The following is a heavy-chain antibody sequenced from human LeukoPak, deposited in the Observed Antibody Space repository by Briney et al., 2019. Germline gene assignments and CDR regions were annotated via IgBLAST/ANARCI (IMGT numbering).Heavy chain of an antibody. J-gene: IGHJ6*03. CDR3: ARSTLNIAAAGTSQYYYYYYMDV. D-gene: IGHD6-13*01. CDR1: GGSISSYY. V-gene: IGHV4-4*07. Sequence: SETLSLTCTVSGGSISSYYWSWIRQPAGKGLEWIGRIYTSGSTNYNPSLKSRVTMSVDTSKNQFSLKLSSVTAADTAVYYCARSTLNIAAAGTSQYYYYYYMDVWGKGTTVTISS. CDR2: IYTSGST.